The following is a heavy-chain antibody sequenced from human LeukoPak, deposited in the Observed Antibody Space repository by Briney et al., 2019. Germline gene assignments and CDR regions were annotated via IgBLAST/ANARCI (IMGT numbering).Heavy chain of an antibody. CDR1: GGSFSGYY. CDR3: ARAGYDFWSGLRWFDP. J-gene: IGHJ5*02. CDR2: INHSGST. D-gene: IGHD3-3*01. V-gene: IGHV4-34*01. Sequence: SETLSLTCAVYGGSFSGYYWSWIRQPPGKGLEWIGEINHSGSTNYNPSLKSRVTISVDTSKNQFSLKLSSVTAADTAVYYCARAGYDFWSGLRWFDPWGQGTLVTVSS.